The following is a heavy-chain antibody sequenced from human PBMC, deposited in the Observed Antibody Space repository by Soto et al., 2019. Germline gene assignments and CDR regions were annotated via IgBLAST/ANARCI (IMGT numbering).Heavy chain of an antibody. CDR3: ARGRVPAAEFDP. Sequence: SETLSLTCAVYGGSFSGYYWSWIRQPPGKGLEWIGEINHSGSTNYNPSLKSRVTISVDTSKNQFSLKLSSVTAADTAVYYCARGRVPAAEFDPWGQGTLVTISS. V-gene: IGHV4-34*01. J-gene: IGHJ5*02. CDR2: INHSGST. CDR1: GGSFSGYY. D-gene: IGHD2-2*01.